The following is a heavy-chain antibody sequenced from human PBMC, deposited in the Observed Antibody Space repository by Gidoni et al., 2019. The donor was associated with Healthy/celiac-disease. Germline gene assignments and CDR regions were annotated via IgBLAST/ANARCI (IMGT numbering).Heavy chain of an antibody. CDR1: GGSISSSSYY. Sequence: QLQLQESGPGLVKPAETMSLTCTVSGGSISSSSYYWGWIRQPPGKGLELIGSIYYSGSTYYTPSLKSRVTISVDTSKNQFSLKLSSVTAADTAVYYCASLSEGSYPDFDYWGQGTLVTVSS. CDR2: IYYSGST. CDR3: ASLSEGSYPDFDY. D-gene: IGHD1-26*01. J-gene: IGHJ4*02. V-gene: IGHV4-39*01.